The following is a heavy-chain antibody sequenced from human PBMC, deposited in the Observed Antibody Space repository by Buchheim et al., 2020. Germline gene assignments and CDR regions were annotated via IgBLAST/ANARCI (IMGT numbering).Heavy chain of an antibody. V-gene: IGHV3-74*01. D-gene: IGHD2-2*01. Sequence: ELHLVESGGGLVEPGGSLRLSCAASGFTFSTYRMHWVRQPPGKGLVWVSRIDTDGSSTNYADSVKGRFTISRDNAKNTPYLQMNSLRAEDTAVYYCASAAMMTTESFWGQGTL. CDR3: ASAAMMTTESF. CDR2: IDTDGSST. CDR1: GFTFSTYR. J-gene: IGHJ4*02.